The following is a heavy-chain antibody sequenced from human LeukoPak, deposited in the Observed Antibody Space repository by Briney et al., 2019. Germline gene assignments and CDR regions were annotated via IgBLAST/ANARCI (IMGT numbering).Heavy chain of an antibody. CDR2: ISAYDGST. Sequence: ASVKVSCKASGYTFTSYGISWVRQAPGQGLEWMGWISAYDGSTNYAQKFQGRVTMTTDTFTTTAYMELRSLRSDDTAVYYCARENVESYGSGSYYNAKGVFDYWGQGTLVTVSS. J-gene: IGHJ4*02. V-gene: IGHV1-18*01. CDR3: ARENVESYGSGSYYNAKGVFDY. CDR1: GYTFTSYG. D-gene: IGHD3-10*01.